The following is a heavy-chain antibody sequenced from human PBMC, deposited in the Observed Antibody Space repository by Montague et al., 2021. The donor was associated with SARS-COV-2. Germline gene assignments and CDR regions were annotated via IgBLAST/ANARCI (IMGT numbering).Heavy chain of an antibody. CDR3: AKASYFGSGSYYFDY. CDR2: IYSGGGNT. J-gene: IGHJ4*02. Sequence: SLRLSCATSGFTFSNYAMNWVRQAPGKGLEWVSVIYSGGGNTYYADSVKGRFTISREHSKNTLYLQMNSLRAEDTAVYYCAKASYFGSGSYYFDYWGQGTLVTVSS. V-gene: IGHV3-23*03. D-gene: IGHD3-10*01. CDR1: GFTFSNYA.